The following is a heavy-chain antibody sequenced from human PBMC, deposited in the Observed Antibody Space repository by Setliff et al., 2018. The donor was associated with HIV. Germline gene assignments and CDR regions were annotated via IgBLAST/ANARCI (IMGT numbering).Heavy chain of an antibody. CDR1: GGTFSSYA. J-gene: IGHJ4*02. D-gene: IGHD2-15*01. CDR3: ARGLPDCSGGNCYPYRFDY. Sequence: GASVKVSCKASGGTFSSYAISWVRQAPGQGLEWMGGIIPVFRTANSAQKFQGRVTMTRNTSISTAYMELSSLRSDDTAVYYCARGLPDCSGGNCYPYRFDYWGQGTLVTVSS. V-gene: IGHV1-69*05. CDR2: IIPVFRTA.